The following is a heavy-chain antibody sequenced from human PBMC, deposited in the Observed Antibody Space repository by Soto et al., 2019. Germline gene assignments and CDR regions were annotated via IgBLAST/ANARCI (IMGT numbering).Heavy chain of an antibody. V-gene: IGHV4-34*01. J-gene: IGHJ4*02. Sequence: SGTLSLTCAVYGGSFSGYYWGWIRKPPGKGLEWIGEINHSGSTNYNPSLKSRVTISVDTSKNQFSLKLSSVTAADTAVYYCARGRFQYSSSPPPPYFDYWGQGTLVTVSS. CDR1: GGSFSGYY. CDR3: ARGRFQYSSSPPPPYFDY. D-gene: IGHD6-6*01. CDR2: INHSGST.